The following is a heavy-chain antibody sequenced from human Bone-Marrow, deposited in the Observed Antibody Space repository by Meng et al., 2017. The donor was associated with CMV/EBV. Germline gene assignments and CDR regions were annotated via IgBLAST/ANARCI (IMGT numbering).Heavy chain of an antibody. CDR2: IYPDDSDT. J-gene: IGHJ4*02. V-gene: IGHV5-51*01. CDR3: ARQLWDGYND. D-gene: IGHD5-24*01. CDR1: GYSFTNYW. Sequence: SCKTSGYSFTNYWIGWVRQVPGKGLEWMGIIYPDDSDTRYTPSFQGQVTISADKSISTAYLQWSSLKASDTAMYYCARQLWDGYNDWGQGTLVTVSS.